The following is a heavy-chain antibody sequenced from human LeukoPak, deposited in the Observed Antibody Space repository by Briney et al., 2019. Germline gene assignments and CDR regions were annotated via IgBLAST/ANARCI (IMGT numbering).Heavy chain of an antibody. CDR1: GFTFSSYE. V-gene: IGHV3-48*03. CDR2: ISSSGSTI. J-gene: IGHJ6*02. CDR3: AREVGLGSGWSIGVYYGMDV. Sequence: PGGSLGLSCAASGFTFSSYEMNWVRQAPGKGLEWVSYISSSGSTIYYADSVKGRFTISRGNAKNSLYLQMNSLRAEDTAVYYCAREVGLGSGWSIGVYYGMDVWGQGTTVTVSS. D-gene: IGHD6-19*01.